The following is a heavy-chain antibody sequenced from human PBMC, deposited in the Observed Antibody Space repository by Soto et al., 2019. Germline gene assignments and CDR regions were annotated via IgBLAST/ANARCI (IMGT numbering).Heavy chain of an antibody. J-gene: IGHJ6*02. CDR3: ARDLLGYCSSTSCNYYSMDV. CDR1: GFTVSSNY. V-gene: IGHV3-53*02. D-gene: IGHD2-2*01. Sequence: EVQLVETGGGLIQPGGSLRLSCAASGFTVSSNYMSWVRQAPGKGLEWVSIIYSGGGTYYADSVKGRFTISRDNSKNTLFLQMNSLRAEDTAVYYCARDLLGYCSSTSCNYYSMDVWGQGATVTVSS. CDR2: IYSGGGT.